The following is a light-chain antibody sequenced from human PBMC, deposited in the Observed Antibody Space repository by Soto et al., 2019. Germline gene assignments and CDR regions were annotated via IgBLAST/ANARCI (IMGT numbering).Light chain of an antibody. CDR1: SSDVGAYNF. CDR3: ISYTTSDTLV. V-gene: IGLV2-14*01. Sequence: QSALTQPASVSGSPGQSITISCTGTSSDVGAYNFVSWYQQQPGEAPKLMIFEVSNRPSGVSNRFSGSKSGNTASLTISGLQAEDEADYYCISYTTSDTLVFGGGTKLTVL. CDR2: EVS. J-gene: IGLJ3*02.